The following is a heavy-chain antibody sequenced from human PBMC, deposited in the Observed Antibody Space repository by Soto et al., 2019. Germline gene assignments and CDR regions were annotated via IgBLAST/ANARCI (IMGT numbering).Heavy chain of an antibody. V-gene: IGHV3-33*01. Sequence: GGSLRLSCAASGFTFSSYGMHWVRQAPGKGLEWVAVIWYDGSNKYYADSVKGRFTISRDNSKNTLYLQMNSLRAEDTAVYYCASSYSGSYYLFDYWGQGTLVTVSS. CDR2: IWYDGSNK. CDR3: ASSYSGSYYLFDY. D-gene: IGHD1-26*01. CDR1: GFTFSSYG. J-gene: IGHJ4*02.